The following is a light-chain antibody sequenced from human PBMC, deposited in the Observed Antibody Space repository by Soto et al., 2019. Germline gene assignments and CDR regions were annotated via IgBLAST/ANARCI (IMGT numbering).Light chain of an antibody. J-gene: IGKJ4*01. CDR2: GAS. Sequence: EIVMTQSPATLSVSPGERATLSCRASQSVSSNLAWYQQKPGQAPRLLIYGASTRATGIPARFSGSGSGTEFTLTISSLQSEDVADYYCQQYNNWPLTVGGGTKVEIK. V-gene: IGKV3-15*01. CDR3: QQYNNWPLT. CDR1: QSVSSN.